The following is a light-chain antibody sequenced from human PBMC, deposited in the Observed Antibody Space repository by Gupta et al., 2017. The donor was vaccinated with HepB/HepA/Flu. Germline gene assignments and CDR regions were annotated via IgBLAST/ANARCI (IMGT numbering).Light chain of an antibody. CDR1: SSNIGAGYD. J-gene: IGLJ3*02. CDR2: GNS. Sequence: QSVLTQPPSVSGAPGQRVTIYCTGSSSNIGAGYDVHWYQQLPGTAPKLLIYGNSNRPSGVPDRFSGSKSGTSASLAITGLQAEDEADYYCQSYDSSLSGYWVFGGGTKLTVL. V-gene: IGLV1-40*01. CDR3: QSYDSSLSGYWV.